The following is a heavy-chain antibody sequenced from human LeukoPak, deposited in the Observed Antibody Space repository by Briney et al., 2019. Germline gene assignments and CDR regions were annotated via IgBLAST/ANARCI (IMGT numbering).Heavy chain of an antibody. CDR3: ARDFTPSAGSIAADLYYYYYGMDV. D-gene: IGHD6-13*01. CDR1: GFTFSSYS. CDR2: ISSSSSYI. Sequence: GGSLRLSCAASGFTFSSYSMNWVRQAPGQGLEWVSSISSSSSYIYYADSVKGRFTISRDNAKNSLYLQMNSLRAEDTAVYYCARDFTPSAGSIAADLYYYYYGMDVWGQGTTVTVSS. J-gene: IGHJ6*02. V-gene: IGHV3-21*01.